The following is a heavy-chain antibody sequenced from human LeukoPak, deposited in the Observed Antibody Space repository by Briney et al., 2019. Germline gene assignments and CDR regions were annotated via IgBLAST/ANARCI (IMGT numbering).Heavy chain of an antibody. CDR3: ASPGSIPILHSYDFDI. J-gene: IGHJ3*02. Sequence: GGSLRLSCAASGFTFSSYAMHWVCQAPGKGLEWVAVISYDGSNKYYADSVKGRFTISRDNSKNTLYLQMNSLRAEDTAVYYCASPGSIPILHSYDFDIWGQGTMVTVSS. D-gene: IGHD1-26*01. V-gene: IGHV3-30-3*01. CDR1: GFTFSSYA. CDR2: ISYDGSNK.